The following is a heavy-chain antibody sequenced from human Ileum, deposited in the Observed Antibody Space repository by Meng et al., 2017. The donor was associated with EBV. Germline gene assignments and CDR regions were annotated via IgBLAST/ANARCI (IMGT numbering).Heavy chain of an antibody. V-gene: IGHV2-5*02. CDR1: GFSVTSSGVA. J-gene: IGHJ4*02. D-gene: IGHD5-24*01. CDR3: AHKGDGFNYAFNY. CDR2: LYWDDDK. Sequence: QLTFKVSGPTLVLPXXPLTLACPFSGFSVTSSGVAVGWLRQPPGKALEWLALLYWDDDKRYSPSLKDRLTITKDTSKNQVVLTLTNMDPADTATYYCAHKGDGFNYAFNYWGQGTLVTVSS.